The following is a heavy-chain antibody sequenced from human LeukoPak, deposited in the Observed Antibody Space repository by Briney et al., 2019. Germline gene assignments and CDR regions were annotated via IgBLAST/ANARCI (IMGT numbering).Heavy chain of an antibody. J-gene: IGHJ4*02. D-gene: IGHD1-26*01. Sequence: PSETLSLTCTVSGGSISSSSYYWDWIRQPPGKGLEWIGNIYYSGGTYYNPSLKSRVTISVDTSKNQFSLKLSSVTAADTAVYYCARGMGAAPPDYWGQGTLVTVSS. V-gene: IGHV4-39*07. CDR2: IYYSGGT. CDR1: GGSISSSSYY. CDR3: ARGMGAAPPDY.